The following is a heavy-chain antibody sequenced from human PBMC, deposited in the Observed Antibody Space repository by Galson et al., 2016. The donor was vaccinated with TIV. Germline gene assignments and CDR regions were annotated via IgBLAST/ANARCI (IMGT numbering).Heavy chain of an antibody. CDR1: QFPFSDYW. D-gene: IGHD3-10*02. J-gene: IGHJ6*02. CDR3: ARDPLFGGMDV. Sequence: SLRLSCAASQFPFSDYWMNWIRQAPGKGLGWVATIKQDGSDRDYGDSVKGRFTISRDNAKRLLYLHMSSLRVEDTAVYYCARDPLFGGMDVWGQGATVAVS. V-gene: IGHV3-7*03. CDR2: IKQDGSDR.